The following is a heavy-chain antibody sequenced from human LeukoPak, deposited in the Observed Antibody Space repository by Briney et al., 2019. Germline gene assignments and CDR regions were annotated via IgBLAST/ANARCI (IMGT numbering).Heavy chain of an antibody. CDR2: ISGSGGST. CDR3: AKDPVVVVVAATFDY. D-gene: IGHD2-15*01. J-gene: IGHJ4*02. Sequence: GGTLRLSCAASGFTFSSYGMNWVRQAPGKGLEWVSGISGSGGSTYYADSVKGRFTISRDNSKNTLDLQMNSLRAEDTAVYYCAKDPVVVVVAATFDYWGQGTLVTVSS. V-gene: IGHV3-23*01. CDR1: GFTFSSYG.